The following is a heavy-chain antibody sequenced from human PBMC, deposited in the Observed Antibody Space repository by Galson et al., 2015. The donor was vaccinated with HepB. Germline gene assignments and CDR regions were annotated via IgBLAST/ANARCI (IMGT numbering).Heavy chain of an antibody. Sequence: LSLTCAVSGFSVKTYYWSWIRQPAGKGLEWIGRMHNSGFSNYNPSLKSRVTMSVDTSKNQFSLRLSSVTAADTAVYYCARDNDSSGYYYYNFFDPWGRGTLVTVSS. CDR1: GFSVKTYY. D-gene: IGHD3-22*01. J-gene: IGHJ5*02. CDR3: ARDNDSSGYYYYNFFDP. V-gene: IGHV4-4*07. CDR2: MHNSGFS.